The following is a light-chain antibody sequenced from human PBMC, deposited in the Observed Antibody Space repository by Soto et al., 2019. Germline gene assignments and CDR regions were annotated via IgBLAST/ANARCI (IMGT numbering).Light chain of an antibody. Sequence: DIQMTQSPSTPSAYVGDRATITCRASQSVNSWLAWYQQKPGRAPKLLIYSVSNLDSGVPSRFSDSGSGTEFTPTTTSQQPGDFATYYGQQFSPYSRRFGQGTKVEIK. V-gene: IGKV1-5*01. CDR3: QQFSPYSRR. J-gene: IGKJ1*01. CDR2: SVS. CDR1: QSVNSW.